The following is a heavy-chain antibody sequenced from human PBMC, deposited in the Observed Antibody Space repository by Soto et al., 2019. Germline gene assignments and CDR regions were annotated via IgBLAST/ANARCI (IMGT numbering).Heavy chain of an antibody. D-gene: IGHD3-3*01. CDR2: ISDSGGRT. CDR1: GFSFISYA. V-gene: IGHV3-23*01. Sequence: DVQLLESGGGLVQPGKSLRLSCAASGFSFISYAMSWVRQVPGKRLEWVSSISDSGGRTFYAESVEGRFTISRDDSTSTLFLQMNSLRAEDTAIYYCTKGGVRFLEWLGDFWGQGTTVTVSS. J-gene: IGHJ6*02. CDR3: TKGGVRFLEWLGDF.